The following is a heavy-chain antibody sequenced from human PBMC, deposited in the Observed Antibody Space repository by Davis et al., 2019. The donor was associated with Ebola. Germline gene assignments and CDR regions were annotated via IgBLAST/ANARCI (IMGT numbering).Heavy chain of an antibody. CDR3: ARDTEDIVVVVAAPPDY. D-gene: IGHD2-15*01. CDR1: GFTFSSYA. J-gene: IGHJ4*02. CDR2: IKQDGSEK. V-gene: IGHV3-7*01. Sequence: GESLKISCAASGFTFSSYAMSWVRQAPGKGLEWVANIKQDGSEKYYVDSVKGRFTISRDNAKNSLYLQMNSLRAEDTAVYYCARDTEDIVVVVAAPPDYWGQGTLVTVSS.